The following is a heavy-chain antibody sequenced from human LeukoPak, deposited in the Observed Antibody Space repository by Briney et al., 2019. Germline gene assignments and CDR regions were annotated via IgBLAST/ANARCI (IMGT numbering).Heavy chain of an antibody. CDR1: GYTFTDYY. CDR3: VLAPASIRNAVWCDP. V-gene: IGHV1-69-2*01. CDR2: VDPEDGET. D-gene: IGHD2-2*02. Sequence: ASVKISCKVSGYTFTDYYMHWVQQAPGKGLEWMGLVDPEDGETIYAEKFQDRVTITADTSTDTAYMELSSLRSEDTAVYYCVLAPASIRNAVWCDPWGEGTLVTVSS. J-gene: IGHJ5*02.